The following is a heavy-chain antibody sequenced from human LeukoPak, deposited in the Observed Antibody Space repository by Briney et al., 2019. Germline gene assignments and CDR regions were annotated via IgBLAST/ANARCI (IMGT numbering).Heavy chain of an antibody. J-gene: IGHJ5*02. CDR2: IYYSGST. CDR1: GGSISSHY. Sequence: SETLSLTCTVSGGSISSHYWSWFRQPLGKGLEWIGHIYYSGSTDYSPSLKSRVTISVDTSKNQFSLKLSSVTAADTAVYYCAREYNNYVDPWGQGTLVTVSS. D-gene: IGHD4-11*01. CDR3: AREYNNYVDP. V-gene: IGHV4-59*11.